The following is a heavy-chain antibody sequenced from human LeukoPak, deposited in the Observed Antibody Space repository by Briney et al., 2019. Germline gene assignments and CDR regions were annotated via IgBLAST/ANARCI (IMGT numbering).Heavy chain of an antibody. Sequence: ASVKVSCKASGFTFTSSAVQWVRQARGRRLEWIGWIVVGSGNTNYAQKFQERVTITRDMSTSTAYMELSSLRSEDTAVYYCAADVGYCSGGSCYHDYWGQGTLVTVSS. CDR3: AADVGYCSGGSCYHDY. V-gene: IGHV1-58*01. J-gene: IGHJ4*02. CDR2: IVVGSGNT. D-gene: IGHD2-15*01. CDR1: GFTFTSSA.